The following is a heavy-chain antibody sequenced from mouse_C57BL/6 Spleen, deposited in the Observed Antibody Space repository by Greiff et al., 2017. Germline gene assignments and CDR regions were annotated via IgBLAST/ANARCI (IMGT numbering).Heavy chain of an antibody. CDR2: IDPSDSYT. J-gene: IGHJ4*01. D-gene: IGHD2-12*01. CDR1: GYTFTSYW. Sequence: QVQLQQPGAELVKPGASVKLSCKASGYTFTSYWMQWVKQRPGQGLEWIGEIDPSDSYTNYNQKFKGKATLTVDTSSSTAYMQLSSPTAEDSAVYCCASLRRGLAMDYWGQGTSVTVSS. V-gene: IGHV1-50*01. CDR3: ASLRRGLAMDY.